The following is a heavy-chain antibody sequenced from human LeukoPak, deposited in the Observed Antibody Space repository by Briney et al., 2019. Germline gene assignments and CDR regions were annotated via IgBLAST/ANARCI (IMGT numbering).Heavy chain of an antibody. D-gene: IGHD1-26*01. CDR1: GFTFSSYE. CDR3: ARGGSYSGSYAARNY. Sequence: GGSLRLSCAASGFTFSSYEMNWVRQAPGKGLEWVSYISSSGSTIYYADSVKGRFTISRDNAKNSLYLQMNSLRAEDTAVYYCARGGSYSGSYAARNYWGQGTLVTVSS. J-gene: IGHJ4*02. V-gene: IGHV3-48*03. CDR2: ISSSGSTI.